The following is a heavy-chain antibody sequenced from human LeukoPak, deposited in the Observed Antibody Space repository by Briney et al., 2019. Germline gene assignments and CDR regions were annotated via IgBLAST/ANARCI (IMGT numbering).Heavy chain of an antibody. CDR1: GGSISSYY. J-gene: IGHJ4*02. Sequence: SETLSLTCTVSGGSISSYYWSWIRQPPGKGLEWIGYIYYSGSTNYIPSLKSRVTMSVDTSKNQFSLKLSSVTAADTAVYYCASEGSYYKLDYWGQGTLVTVSS. V-gene: IGHV4-59*12. CDR2: IYYSGST. D-gene: IGHD3-10*01. CDR3: ASEGSYYKLDY.